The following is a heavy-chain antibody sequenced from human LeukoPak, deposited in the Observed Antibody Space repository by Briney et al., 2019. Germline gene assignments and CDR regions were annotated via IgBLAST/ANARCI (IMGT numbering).Heavy chain of an antibody. CDR2: ISYDGSNK. D-gene: IGHD6-13*01. J-gene: IGHJ4*02. CDR3: ARDYLAEGGFDY. Sequence: GGSLRLSCAASGFTFSSYAMHWARQAPGKGLEWVAVISYDGSNKYYADSVKGRFTISRDNSKNTLYLQMNSLRAEDTAVYYCARDYLAEGGFDYWGQGTLVTVSS. V-gene: IGHV3-30-3*01. CDR1: GFTFSSYA.